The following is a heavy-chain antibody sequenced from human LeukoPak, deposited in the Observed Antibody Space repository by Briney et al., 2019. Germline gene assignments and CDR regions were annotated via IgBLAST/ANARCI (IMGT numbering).Heavy chain of an antibody. D-gene: IGHD3-22*01. CDR1: GGTFSSYA. CDR2: IIPIFGTA. J-gene: IGHJ6*02. Sequence: SVKVSCKASGGTFSSYAISWVRQAPGQGLEWMGGIIPIFGTANYAQKFQGRVTITADESTSTAYMELSSLRSEDTAVYYCANYYGSSGPNYYYGMDVWGQGTTVTVSS. V-gene: IGHV1-69*13. CDR3: ANYYGSSGPNYYYGMDV.